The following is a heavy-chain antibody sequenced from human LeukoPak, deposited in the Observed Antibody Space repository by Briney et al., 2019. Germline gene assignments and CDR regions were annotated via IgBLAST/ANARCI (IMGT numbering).Heavy chain of an antibody. CDR3: ARSGHGVPFDY. CDR2: IIPIFGTA. V-gene: IGHV1-69*06. D-gene: IGHD3-3*01. CDR1: GGTFSSYA. J-gene: IGHJ4*02. Sequence: ASVKVSRKASGGTFSSYAISWVRQAPGQGLEWMGGIIPIFGTANYAQKFQGRVTITADKSTSTAYMELSSLRSEDTAVYFCARSGHGVPFDYWGQGTLVTVSS.